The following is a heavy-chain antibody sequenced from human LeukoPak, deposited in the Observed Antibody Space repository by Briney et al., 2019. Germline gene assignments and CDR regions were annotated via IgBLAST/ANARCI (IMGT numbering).Heavy chain of an antibody. V-gene: IGHV3-23*01. Sequence: GGSLRLSCAASGFTFSNCAMSWVRQAPGKGLEWVSAMSVSGETTYYADSVKGRFTISREDSTNPLYLQMNSLRAEDTAVYYCAKELVSTLDYWGQGTLVTVSS. CDR2: MSVSGETT. CDR3: AKELVSTLDY. J-gene: IGHJ4*02. CDR1: GFTFSNCA. D-gene: IGHD3-9*01.